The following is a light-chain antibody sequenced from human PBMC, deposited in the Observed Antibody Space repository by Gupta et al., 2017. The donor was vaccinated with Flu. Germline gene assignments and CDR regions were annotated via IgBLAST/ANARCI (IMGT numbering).Light chain of an antibody. CDR1: SSDVGGYTY. CDR2: AVS. J-gene: IGLJ3*02. CDR3: SSYTISSTWV. V-gene: IGLV2-14*01. Sequence: RAITISCTGNSSDVGGYTYVSWYQQHPGKAPTLMIYAVSNRPSGVAHRFSGSKSDNTASLTISGLQAEDEADYYCSSYTISSTWVFGGGTKLTVL.